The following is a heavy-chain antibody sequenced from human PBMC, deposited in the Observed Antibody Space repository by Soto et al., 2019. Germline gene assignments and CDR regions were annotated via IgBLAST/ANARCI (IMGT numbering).Heavy chain of an antibody. Sequence: GGSLRRSCAASVFTFRNYAMSWVRQAPGKGLEWVSAISGSGVSTYYTDSVKGRFTISRDNSKNTLYLQVNGLRAEDTAVYYCAPSGGYHDVLDIWGQGTMVTVSS. J-gene: IGHJ3*02. CDR1: VFTFRNYA. CDR3: APSGGYHDVLDI. V-gene: IGHV3-23*01. D-gene: IGHD3-22*01. CDR2: ISGSGVST.